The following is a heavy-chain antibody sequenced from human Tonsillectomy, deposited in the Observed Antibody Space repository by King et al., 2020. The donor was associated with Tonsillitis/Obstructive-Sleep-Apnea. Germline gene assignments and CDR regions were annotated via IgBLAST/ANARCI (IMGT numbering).Heavy chain of an antibody. Sequence: VQLPQWGAGLLKPSETLSLTCAVYGGSFSAYYWNWIRQPPGKGLEWIGEIIDSGGTNKNPSLTSRVTISVDTSKNQFSLNLSSVTAAETAVYYCARGSYSYNAMDVWGQGTTVTVSS. J-gene: IGHJ6*02. V-gene: IGHV4-34*01. D-gene: IGHD5-18*01. CDR1: GGSFSAYY. CDR2: IIDSGGT. CDR3: ARGSYSYNAMDV.